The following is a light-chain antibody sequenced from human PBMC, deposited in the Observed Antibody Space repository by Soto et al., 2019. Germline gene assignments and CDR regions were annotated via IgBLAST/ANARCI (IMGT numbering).Light chain of an antibody. CDR3: QQRINWPPLT. CDR2: DAS. V-gene: IGKV3-11*01. J-gene: IGKJ4*01. Sequence: EIVLTQSPATLSLSPGERATLSYRASQSVSSYLAWYQQKPGQGPRLLIYDASNRAPGIPARFSGSGSGTDFALTISSLEPEDFAVYYCQQRINWPPLTFGGGTKVEIK. CDR1: QSVSSY.